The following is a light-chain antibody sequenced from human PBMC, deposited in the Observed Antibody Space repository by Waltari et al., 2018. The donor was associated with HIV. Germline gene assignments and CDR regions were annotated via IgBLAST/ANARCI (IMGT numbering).Light chain of an antibody. CDR1: SRHVGGYNY. Sequence: QSALTQPPSASGSPGQSVTISCTGTSRHVGGYNYVSWYKQHPGEAPKVVIFEVYKRPSGVPDRLSGSKSGNTASLTVSGLQADDEATYYCASYAGRNNLVFGGGTKLTVL. J-gene: IGLJ2*01. CDR3: ASYAGRNNLV. V-gene: IGLV2-8*01. CDR2: EVY.